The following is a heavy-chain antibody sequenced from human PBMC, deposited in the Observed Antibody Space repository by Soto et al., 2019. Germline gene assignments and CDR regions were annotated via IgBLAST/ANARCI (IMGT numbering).Heavy chain of an antibody. D-gene: IGHD2-15*01. V-gene: IGHV3-49*03. Sequence: PGGSLRLCCTASGFTVGDYAMSWFRQAPGKGLEWVGFIRSKAYGGTTEYAASVKGRFTISRDDSKSIAYLQMNSLKTEDTAVYYCTTRTFFCSGSTCYSPDAFDIWGQGTMVTVSS. CDR1: GFTVGDYA. CDR2: IRSKAYGGTT. J-gene: IGHJ3*02. CDR3: TTRTFFCSGSTCYSPDAFDI.